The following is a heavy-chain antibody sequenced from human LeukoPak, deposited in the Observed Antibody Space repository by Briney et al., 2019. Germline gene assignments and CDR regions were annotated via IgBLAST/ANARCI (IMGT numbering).Heavy chain of an antibody. CDR3: ARGPNIPPSIAVAGYYLDY. Sequence: SVEVSCQASGGTFSSYAISWVRQAPGQGLEWMGGIIPIFGTANYAQKFQGRVTITADESTSTAYMELSSLRSEDTAVYYCARGPNIPPSIAVAGYYLDYWGQGTLVTVSS. CDR1: GGTFSSYA. CDR2: IIPIFGTA. J-gene: IGHJ4*02. V-gene: IGHV1-69*13. D-gene: IGHD6-19*01.